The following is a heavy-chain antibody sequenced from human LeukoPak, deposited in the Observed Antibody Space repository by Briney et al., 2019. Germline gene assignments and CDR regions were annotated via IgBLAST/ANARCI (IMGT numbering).Heavy chain of an antibody. CDR1: GFTFSSYA. CDR2: ISGSGGST. D-gene: IGHD4-11*01. J-gene: IGHJ5*02. Sequence: GGSLRLSCAASGFTFSSYAMSWVRQAPGKGLEWVSAISGSGGSTYYADSVKGRFTIYRDNSKNTLYLKMNSLRAEDTAVYYCAKDISNYGWFDPWGQGTLVTVSS. CDR3: AKDISNYGWFDP. V-gene: IGHV3-23*01.